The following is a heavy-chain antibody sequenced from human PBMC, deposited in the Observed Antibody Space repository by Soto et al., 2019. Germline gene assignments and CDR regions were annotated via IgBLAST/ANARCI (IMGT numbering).Heavy chain of an antibody. CDR2: IWYDGSNK. Sequence: GGSLRLSCAASGFTFSSYGMHWVRQAPGKGLEWVAVIWYDGSNKYYADSVKGRFTISRGNSKNTLYLQMNSLRAEDTAVYYCARGGGAVAAGRYYYYGMDVWGQGTTVTVSS. V-gene: IGHV3-33*01. D-gene: IGHD6-19*01. J-gene: IGHJ6*02. CDR3: ARGGGAVAAGRYYYYGMDV. CDR1: GFTFSSYG.